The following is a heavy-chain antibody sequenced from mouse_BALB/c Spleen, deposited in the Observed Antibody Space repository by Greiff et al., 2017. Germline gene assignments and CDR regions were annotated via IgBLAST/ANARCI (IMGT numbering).Heavy chain of an antibody. D-gene: IGHD2-14*01. J-gene: IGHJ4*01. CDR2: ISDGGSYT. V-gene: IGHV5-4*02. CDR3: ARWYDDAMDY. Sequence: DVKLVESGGGLVKPGGSLKLSCAASGFTFSDYYMYWVRQTPEKRLEWVATISDGGSYTYYPDSVKGRFTISRDNAKNNLYLQMSSLKSEDTAMYYCARWYDDAMDYWGQGTSVTVSS. CDR1: GFTFSDYY.